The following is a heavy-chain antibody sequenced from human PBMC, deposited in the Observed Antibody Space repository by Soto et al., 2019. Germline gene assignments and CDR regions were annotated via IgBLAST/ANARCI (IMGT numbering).Heavy chain of an antibody. Sequence: PSETLSLTCTVSGDSVTSGNYYWSWIRQPPGKGLEWIGYIYYSGRTHYNPSLESRLTISVDTSKNQFSLKLTSVTAADTAMYYCVRDYNRGDWSDPWGQGTLVTVSS. CDR2: IYYSGRT. V-gene: IGHV4-30-4*01. CDR1: GDSVTSGNYY. J-gene: IGHJ5*02. CDR3: VRDYNRGDWSDP. D-gene: IGHD3-10*01.